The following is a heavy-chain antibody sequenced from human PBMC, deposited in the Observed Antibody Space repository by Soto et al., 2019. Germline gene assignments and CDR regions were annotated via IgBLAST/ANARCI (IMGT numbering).Heavy chain of an antibody. V-gene: IGHV3-30-3*01. D-gene: IGHD1-26*01. J-gene: IGHJ6*02. Sequence: PGGSLRLSCAASGFTFSSYAMHWVRQAPGKGLEWVAVISYDGSNKYYADSVKGRFTISRDNSKNTLYLQMNSMRDEDTAVYYCPRVLGATSYYYGMDVWGQGTTVTVSS. CDR1: GFTFSSYA. CDR3: PRVLGATSYYYGMDV. CDR2: ISYDGSNK.